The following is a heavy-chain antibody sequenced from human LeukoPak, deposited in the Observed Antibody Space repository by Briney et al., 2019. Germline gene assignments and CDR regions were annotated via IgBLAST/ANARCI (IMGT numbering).Heavy chain of an antibody. CDR3: ARWSRYSSGWYELDY. CDR2: LWHDGSNE. Sequence: GGSLRLSCAASGFAFSAFGMHWVRQAPGKGLEWVAVLWHDGSNERYADSVKGRFTISRDNSKDTLYLQMNSLRAEDTAVYHCARWSRYSSGWYELDYWGQGILITVSS. J-gene: IGHJ4*02. CDR1: GFAFSAFG. V-gene: IGHV3-33*01. D-gene: IGHD6-19*01.